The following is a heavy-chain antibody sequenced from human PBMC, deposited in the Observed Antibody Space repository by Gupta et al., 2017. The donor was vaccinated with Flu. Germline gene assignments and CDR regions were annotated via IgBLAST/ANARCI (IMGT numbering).Heavy chain of an antibody. CDR1: GFTFRSYA. CDR3: VKTGEWLVRDY. Sequence: EVQLLESGGGLVQPGGSLRLSCAASGFTFRSYAMSWVRQAPGKGLEWVSAISGSGVSTYHADSVKGRFTISRDNSKNTLYLQMNSLRAEDTAVYYCVKTGEWLVRDYWGQGTLVTVSS. D-gene: IGHD6-19*01. J-gene: IGHJ4*02. V-gene: IGHV3-23*01. CDR2: ISGSGVST.